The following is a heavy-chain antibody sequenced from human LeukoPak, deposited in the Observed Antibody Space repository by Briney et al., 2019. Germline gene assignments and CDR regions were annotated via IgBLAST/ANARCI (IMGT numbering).Heavy chain of an antibody. CDR2: IYHSGST. CDR1: GGSISSSNW. CDR3: ARGANYYDSSGYYGY. V-gene: IGHV4-4*02. Sequence: SGTLSLTCAVSGGSISSSNWWSWVRQPPGKGLGWIGEIYHSGSTNYNPSLKSRVTISVDKSKNQFSLKLSSVTAADTAVYYCARGANYYDSSGYYGYWGQGTLVTVSS. D-gene: IGHD3-22*01. J-gene: IGHJ4*02.